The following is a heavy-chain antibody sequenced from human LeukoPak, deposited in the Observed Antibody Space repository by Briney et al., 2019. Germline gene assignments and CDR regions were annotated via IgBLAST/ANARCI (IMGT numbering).Heavy chain of an antibody. CDR3: AKDIRGEGLSAFDI. Sequence: GPLRLSCAASGFTFSSYEMNWVRQAPGKGLEWVSYISSSGSTIYYADSVKGRFTISRDNAKNSLYLQMNSLRAEDMALYYCAKDIRGEGLSAFDIWGQGTMVTVSS. CDR1: GFTFSSYE. D-gene: IGHD3-16*01. V-gene: IGHV3-48*03. CDR2: ISSSGSTI. J-gene: IGHJ3*02.